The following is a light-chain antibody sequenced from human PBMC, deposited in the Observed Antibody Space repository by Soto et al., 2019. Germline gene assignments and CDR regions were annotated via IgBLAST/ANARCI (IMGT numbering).Light chain of an antibody. CDR2: DVT. J-gene: IGLJ7*01. V-gene: IGLV2-11*01. CDR3: CSYAASNTLL. CDR1: SSDVGGYNF. Sequence: QSVLTQPRSVSGSPGQSVTISCTGTSSDVGGYNFVSWYQQHPGKAPKLMIYDVTERPSGVPDRFSGSKSGNTASLTISGLQAEDEADYYCCSYAASNTLLFGGGTQLTVL.